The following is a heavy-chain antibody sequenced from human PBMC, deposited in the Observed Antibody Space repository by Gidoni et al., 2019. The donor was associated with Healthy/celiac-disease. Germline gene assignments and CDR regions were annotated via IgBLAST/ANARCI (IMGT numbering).Heavy chain of an antibody. CDR1: GGPISSYY. CDR3: ARDGGEGRFYYYGMDV. V-gene: IGHV4-4*07. CDR2: IYPSGST. D-gene: IGHD3-10*01. J-gene: IGHJ6*02. Sequence: QVQLQESGPGLVQPSETLSLTCTVSGGPISSYYWSWIRQPAGKGLEWIGRIYPSGSTNYNPSLKSRVTMSVDTSKNQFSLKLSSVTAADTAVYYCARDGGEGRFYYYGMDVWGQGTTVTVSS.